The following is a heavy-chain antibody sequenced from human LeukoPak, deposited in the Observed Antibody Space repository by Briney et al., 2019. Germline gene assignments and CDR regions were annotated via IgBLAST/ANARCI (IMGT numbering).Heavy chain of an antibody. D-gene: IGHD6-25*01. Sequence: ASVKVSCKASGYTFTSYDINWVRQATGQGLEWMGWMNPNSGNTGYAQKFQGRVTITADESTSTAYMELSSLRSEDTAVYYCARGRGYRYYFDYWGQGTLVTVSS. CDR2: MNPNSGNT. CDR1: GYTFTSYD. CDR3: ARGRGYRYYFDY. V-gene: IGHV1-8*01. J-gene: IGHJ4*02.